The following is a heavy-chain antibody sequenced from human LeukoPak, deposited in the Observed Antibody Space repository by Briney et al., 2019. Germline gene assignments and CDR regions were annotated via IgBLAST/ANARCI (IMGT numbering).Heavy chain of an antibody. CDR2: INPNSGGT. V-gene: IGHV1-2*02. CDR3: ARDSKYCSGGSCYLGNWYFDL. CDR1: GYTFTSYY. J-gene: IGHJ2*01. D-gene: IGHD2-15*01. Sequence: ASVKVSCKASGYTFTSYYMHWVRQAPGQGLEWMGWINPNSGGTNYAQKFQGRVTMTRDTSISTAYMELSRLRSDDTAVYYCARDSKYCSGGSCYLGNWYFDLWGRGTLVTVSS.